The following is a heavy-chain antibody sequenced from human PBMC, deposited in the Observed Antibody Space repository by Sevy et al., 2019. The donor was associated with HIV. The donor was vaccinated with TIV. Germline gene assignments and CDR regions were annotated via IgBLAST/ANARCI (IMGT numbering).Heavy chain of an antibody. J-gene: IGHJ4*02. D-gene: IGHD1-7*01. Sequence: SETLSLTCAVYGGSFSGYYWSWIRQPPGKGLEWIAEINHSGSTNYNPSLKSRVTISVDTSKNQFSLKLNSVTAADTAVYYCARELRELLSSPFLDYWGQGTLVTVSS. CDR1: GGSFSGYY. CDR2: INHSGST. CDR3: ARELRELLSSPFLDY. V-gene: IGHV4-34*01.